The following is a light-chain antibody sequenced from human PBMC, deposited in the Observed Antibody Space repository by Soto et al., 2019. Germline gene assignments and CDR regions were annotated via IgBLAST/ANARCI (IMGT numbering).Light chain of an antibody. CDR3: STCATSSTLHV. J-gene: IGLJ1*01. V-gene: IGLV2-14*03. Sequence: QSALTQPASVSGSPGQSITISCTGASSDVGGYNYVSWYQQHPGKAPNLIIYDVSNRPSGVSDRFSGSKSGNTASLTISGLQTEDEADYFCSTCATSSTLHVFGTGTKLTVL. CDR1: SSDVGGYNY. CDR2: DVS.